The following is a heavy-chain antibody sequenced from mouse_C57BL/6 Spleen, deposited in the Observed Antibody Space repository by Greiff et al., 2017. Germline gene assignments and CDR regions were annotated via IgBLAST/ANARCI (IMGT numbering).Heavy chain of an antibody. CDR2: IRNKANGYTT. CDR3: ARYEEDWGRFAY. J-gene: IGHJ3*01. Sequence: EVQGVESGGGLVQPGGSLSLSCAASGFTFTDYYMSWVRQPPGKALEWLGFIRNKANGYTTEYSASVKGRFTISRDNSQSILYLQMNALRAEDSATYYCARYEEDWGRFAYWGQGTLVTVSA. CDR1: GFTFTDYY. D-gene: IGHD4-1*01. V-gene: IGHV7-3*01.